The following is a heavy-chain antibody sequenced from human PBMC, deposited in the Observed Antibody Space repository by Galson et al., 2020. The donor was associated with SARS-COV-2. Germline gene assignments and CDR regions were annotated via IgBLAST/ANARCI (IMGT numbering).Heavy chain of an antibody. Sequence: GESLKISCAASGFTFSSYAMHWVRQAPGKGLEWVAVISYDGSNKYYADSVKGRFTISRDNSKNTLYLQMNSLRAEDTAVYYCARDGIYGSGSYFDYWGQGTLVTVSS. CDR3: ARDGIYGSGSYFDY. J-gene: IGHJ4*02. V-gene: IGHV3-30*04. CDR1: GFTFSSYA. CDR2: ISYDGSNK. D-gene: IGHD3-10*01.